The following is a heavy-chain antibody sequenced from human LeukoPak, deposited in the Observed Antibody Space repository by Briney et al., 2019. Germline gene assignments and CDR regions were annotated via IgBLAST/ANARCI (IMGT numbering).Heavy chain of an antibody. D-gene: IGHD3-10*01. CDR1: GFTVSSNY. J-gene: IGHJ4*02. Sequence: PGGSLRLSCAASGFTVSSNYMSWVRQAPGKGLEWVSVIYSGGSTYYADSVKGRFTISRDNSKNTLYLQMNSLRAEDTAVYYCARDARRWFGELYSPPQGYWGQGTLVTVSS. CDR3: ARDARRWFGELYSPPQGY. CDR2: IYSGGST. V-gene: IGHV3-66*01.